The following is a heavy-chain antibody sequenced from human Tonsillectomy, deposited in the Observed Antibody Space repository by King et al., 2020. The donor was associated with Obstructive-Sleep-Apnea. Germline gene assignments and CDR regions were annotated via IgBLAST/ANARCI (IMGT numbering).Heavy chain of an antibody. CDR1: GDSVSHYY. Sequence: QLQESGPGLVKPSETLSLTCSVSGDSVSHYYWSWIRQPPGKGLEWIGYIYYLGSTNYNRSLKSRVTISLDSSKKQFSLYMTSVTAADTAVYFCARRGPGYFDYWGPGTLVTVSS. CDR3: ARRGPGYFDY. CDR2: IYYLGST. V-gene: IGHV4-59*08. J-gene: IGHJ4*02.